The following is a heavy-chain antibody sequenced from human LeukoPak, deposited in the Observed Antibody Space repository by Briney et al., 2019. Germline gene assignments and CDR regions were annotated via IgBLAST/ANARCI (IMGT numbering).Heavy chain of an antibody. D-gene: IGHD2-15*01. CDR3: ARGFRTGDMTTFAH. V-gene: IGHV1-2*02. CDR2: IYSNNGGT. J-gene: IGHJ4*02. CDR1: VYTFTFYY. Sequence: ASVTVSCKASVYTFTFYYIHWVRQAPGQGLEWMGWIYSNNGGTDYAQKFQGRVTMTRDTSISTAYMEVSRVRSDDTAVYYCARGFRTGDMTTFAHWGQGTLVTVSS.